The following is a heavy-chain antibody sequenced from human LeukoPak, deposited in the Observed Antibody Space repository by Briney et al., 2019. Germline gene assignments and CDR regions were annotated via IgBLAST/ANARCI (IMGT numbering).Heavy chain of an antibody. Sequence: GRSLKLSCAASGFTFSSYAVHWVRQAPGKGLEWVAVISVGGNNKYYADSVKGRFTISRDDSKNTLYLQMNSLRAEDTAVYYCAKLRDYWGQGTLVTVSS. CDR1: GFTFSSYA. V-gene: IGHV3-30-3*02. CDR3: AKLRDY. J-gene: IGHJ4*02. CDR2: ISVGGNNK.